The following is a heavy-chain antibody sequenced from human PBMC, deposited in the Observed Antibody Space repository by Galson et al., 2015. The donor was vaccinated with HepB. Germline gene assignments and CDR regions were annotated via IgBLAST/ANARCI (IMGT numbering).Heavy chain of an antibody. D-gene: IGHD1-1*01. CDR1: GFTFSSYA. J-gene: IGHJ4*02. V-gene: IGHV3-23*01. CDR3: AKFTNFPSTCSYCDN. CDR2: ISSSGGST. Sequence: SLRLSCAASGFTFSSYAMSWVRQAPGKGLEWVSSISSSGGSTYYADSVKGRFTISRDNSKNTLYLQMNSLRAEDTAVYYCAKFTNFPSTCSYCDNGGQGTLVTASP.